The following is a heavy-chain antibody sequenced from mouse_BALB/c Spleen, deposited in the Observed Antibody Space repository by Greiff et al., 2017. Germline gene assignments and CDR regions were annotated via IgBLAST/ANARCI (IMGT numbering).Heavy chain of an antibody. J-gene: IGHJ4*01. CDR3: GGLRPYAMDY. V-gene: IGHV14-1*02. CDR1: GFNIKDYY. Sequence: EVQLQQSGAELVRPGALVKLSCKASGFNIKDYYMHWVKQRPEQGLEWIGWIDPENGNTIYDPKFQGKASITADTSSNTAYLQLSSLTSEDTAVYYCGGLRPYAMDYWGQGTSVTVSS. CDR2: IDPENGNT. D-gene: IGHD2-4*01.